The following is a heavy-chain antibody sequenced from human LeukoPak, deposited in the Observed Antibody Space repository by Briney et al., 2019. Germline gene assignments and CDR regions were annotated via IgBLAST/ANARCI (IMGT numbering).Heavy chain of an antibody. CDR2: IKQDGSEK. D-gene: IGHD3-22*01. V-gene: IGHV3-7*01. CDR3: ARGPYYYDSSGYSLLGY. CDR1: GFTFSSYE. Sequence: PGGSLRLSCAASGFTFSSYEMNWVRQAPGKGLEWVANIKQDGSEKYYVDSVKGRFTISRDNAKNSLYLQMNSLRAEDTAVYYCARGPYYYDSSGYSLLGYWGQGTLVTVSS. J-gene: IGHJ4*02.